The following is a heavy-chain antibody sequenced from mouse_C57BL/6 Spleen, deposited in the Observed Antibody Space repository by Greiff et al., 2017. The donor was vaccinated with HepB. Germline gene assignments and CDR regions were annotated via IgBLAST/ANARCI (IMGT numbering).Heavy chain of an antibody. Sequence: EVQVVESGGGLVQSGRSLRLSCATSGFTFSDFYMEWVRQAPGKGLEWIAASRNKANDYTTEYSASVKGRFIVSRDTSQSILYLQMNALRAEDTAIYYCARDRDMDYWGQGTSVTVSS. CDR3: ARDRDMDY. CDR1: GFTFSDFY. CDR2: SRNKANDYTT. V-gene: IGHV7-1*01. J-gene: IGHJ4*01.